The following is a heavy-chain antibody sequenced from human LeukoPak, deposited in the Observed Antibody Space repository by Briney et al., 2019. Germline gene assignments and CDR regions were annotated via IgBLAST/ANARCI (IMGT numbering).Heavy chain of an antibody. Sequence: GSLRLSRAASGFTFSSYAMSWVRQPPGKGLEWIGEINHSGSTNYNPSLKSRVTISVDTSKNQFSLKLSSVTAADTAVYYCARGGSSGWYGEDYFDYWGQGTLVTVSS. D-gene: IGHD6-19*01. J-gene: IGHJ4*02. V-gene: IGHV4-34*01. CDR1: GFTFSSYA. CDR2: INHSGST. CDR3: ARGGSSGWYGEDYFDY.